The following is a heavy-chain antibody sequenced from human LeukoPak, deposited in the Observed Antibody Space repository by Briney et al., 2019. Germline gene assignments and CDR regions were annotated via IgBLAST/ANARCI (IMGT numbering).Heavy chain of an antibody. V-gene: IGHV3-48*01. D-gene: IGHD3-3*01. Sequence: GGSLRLSCAASGFTFSSYSMNWVRQAPGKGLEWVAYISSSSSTIYYADSVKGRFTISRDNAKNSLYLQMNSLRAEDTAVYYCARDLRPGRARYDFWSGYSESRFYYYGMDVWGQGTTVSVSS. CDR2: ISSSSSTI. CDR3: ARDLRPGRARYDFWSGYSESRFYYYGMDV. CDR1: GFTFSSYS. J-gene: IGHJ6*02.